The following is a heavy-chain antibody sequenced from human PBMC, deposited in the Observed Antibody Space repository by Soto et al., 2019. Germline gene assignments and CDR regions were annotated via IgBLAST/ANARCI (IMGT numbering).Heavy chain of an antibody. Sequence: GGSLRLSCAASGFTFSSYWMSWVRQAPGKGLEWVANIKQDGSEKYYVDSVKGRFTISRDNAKNSLYLQMNSLRAEDTAVYYCARERGGYYYYYGMDVWGQGTTVTVSS. CDR1: GFTFSSYW. V-gene: IGHV3-7*01. D-gene: IGHD2-15*01. J-gene: IGHJ6*02. CDR2: IKQDGSEK. CDR3: ARERGGYYYYYGMDV.